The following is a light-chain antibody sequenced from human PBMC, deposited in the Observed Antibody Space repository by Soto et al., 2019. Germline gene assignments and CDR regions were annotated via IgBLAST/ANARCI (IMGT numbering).Light chain of an antibody. J-gene: IGKJ5*01. Sequence: EIVLTQSPATLSLSPGERATLSCRASQSVSSYLAWYQQKPGQAPRLLIYDASNRATGIPARFSGSGSGTDFTLTISSLEPEDFAVYYCQQRINWPRFGQGTRLEIK. V-gene: IGKV3-11*01. CDR3: QQRINWPR. CDR2: DAS. CDR1: QSVSSY.